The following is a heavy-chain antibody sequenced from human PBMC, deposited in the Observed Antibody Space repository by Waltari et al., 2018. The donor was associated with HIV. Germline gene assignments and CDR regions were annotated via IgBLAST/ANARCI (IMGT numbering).Heavy chain of an antibody. D-gene: IGHD3-22*01. CDR1: GGSVSSGSYY. Sequence: QVQLQESGPGLVKPSETLSLTCTVSGGSVSSGSYYWSWIRQPPGRGLEWIGYIYYSGSTNYNPSLKSRVTISVDTSKNQFSLKLSSVTAADTAVYYCARVGRGVAANMIAGRGAFDIWGQGTMVTVSS. J-gene: IGHJ3*02. CDR3: ARVGRGVAANMIAGRGAFDI. CDR2: IYYSGST. V-gene: IGHV4-61*01.